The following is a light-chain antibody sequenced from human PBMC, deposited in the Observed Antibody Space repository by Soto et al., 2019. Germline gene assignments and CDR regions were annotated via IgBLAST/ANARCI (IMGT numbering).Light chain of an antibody. CDR3: CSYAASNNLGV. CDR1: SSDVGGYNY. CDR2: EVS. J-gene: IGLJ2*01. V-gene: IGLV2-8*01. Sequence: QSVLTQPPSASGSPGQSVTISCIGTSSDVGGYNYVSWYQQHPGKAPKLMIYEVSKRPSGVPDRFSGSKSGNTASLTVSWLQADDEDDYYCCSYAASNNLGVFGGGTKLTVL.